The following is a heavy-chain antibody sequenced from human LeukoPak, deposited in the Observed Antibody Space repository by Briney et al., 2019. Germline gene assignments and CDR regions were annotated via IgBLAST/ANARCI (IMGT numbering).Heavy chain of an antibody. D-gene: IGHD6-19*01. CDR2: ISSSSSYT. Sequence: PGGSLRLSCAASGFTFRDYYMSWIRQAPGKGLEWVSYISSSSSYTNYADSVKGRFTISRDNAKNSLYLQMNSLRAEDTAVYYCARGGERIAVAGTYDYWGQGTLVTVSS. CDR3: ARGGERIAVAGTYDY. V-gene: IGHV3-11*05. CDR1: GFTFRDYY. J-gene: IGHJ4*02.